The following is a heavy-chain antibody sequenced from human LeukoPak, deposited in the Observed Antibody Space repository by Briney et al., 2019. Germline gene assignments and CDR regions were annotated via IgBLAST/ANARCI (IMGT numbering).Heavy chain of an antibody. J-gene: IGHJ5*02. CDR1: GFTFSSYE. CDR2: ISSSGSTI. D-gene: IGHD7-27*01. Sequence: PGGSLRLSCAASGFTFSSYEMNWVRQAPGKELEWVSYISSSGSTIYYADSVKGRFTLSRDNAKNSLYLQMNSLRAEDTAVYYCARGTGYCLDPWGQGTLVTVSS. CDR3: ARGTGYCLDP. V-gene: IGHV3-48*03.